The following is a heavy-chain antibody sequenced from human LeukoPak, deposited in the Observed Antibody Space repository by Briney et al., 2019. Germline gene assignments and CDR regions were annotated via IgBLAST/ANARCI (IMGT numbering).Heavy chain of an antibody. Sequence: GRSLRLSCAASGFTFDDYAMHWVRQAPGKGLEWVSGISWNSGSIDYADSVKGGFTISRDNAKNSLYLQMNSLRAEDTALYYCAKRGRDNWNDVGGFDYWGQGTLVTVSS. J-gene: IGHJ4*02. V-gene: IGHV3-9*01. D-gene: IGHD1-20*01. CDR3: AKRGRDNWNDVGGFDY. CDR1: GFTFDDYA. CDR2: ISWNSGSI.